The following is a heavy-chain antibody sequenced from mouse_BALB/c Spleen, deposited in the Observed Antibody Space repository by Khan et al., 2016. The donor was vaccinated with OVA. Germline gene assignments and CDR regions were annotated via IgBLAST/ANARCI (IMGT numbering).Heavy chain of an antibody. D-gene: IGHD2-2*01. CDR2: IYPFSGDT. J-gene: IGHJ3*01. V-gene: IGHV1-31*01. CDR1: GYSFSSYY. CDR3: ARHGSDYSLTY. Sequence: VQLKESGPELMKPGASVKISCKASGYSFSSYYIHWVIQSHGKSLEWIGYIYPFSGDTTYNKKFKGRATLTVDTSSRTAYIQLSNLTSEDSAVYYCARHGSDYSLTYWGQGTLVTVS.